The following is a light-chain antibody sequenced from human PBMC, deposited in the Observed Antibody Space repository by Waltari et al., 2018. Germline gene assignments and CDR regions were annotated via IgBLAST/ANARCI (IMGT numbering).Light chain of an antibody. CDR2: RVS. CDR3: YSYTTSGIYV. CDR1: NSDVGFYNR. J-gene: IGLJ1*01. V-gene: IGLV2-18*02. Sequence: QSALTQPPSVSGSPGQSVTISCAGTNSDVGFYNRVSWYQQSPGTAPKLIVYRVSNRPAGVPDRFSGSQSGSTASLTISGLQAEDEADYYCYSYTTSGIYVFGTGTKVSVL.